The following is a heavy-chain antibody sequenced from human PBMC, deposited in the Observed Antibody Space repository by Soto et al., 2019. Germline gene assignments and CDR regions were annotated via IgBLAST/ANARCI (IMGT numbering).Heavy chain of an antibody. V-gene: IGHV1-24*01. D-gene: IGHD6-13*01. CDR2: FDPEDGET. J-gene: IGHJ6*03. Sequence: GASVKVSCKVSGYTLTELSMHWVRQAPGKGLEWMGGFDPEDGETIYAQKFQGRVTMTEDTSTDTAYMELSSLRSEDTAVYYCATGLSSSSSRNRYYYYYMDVWGKGTTVTVSS. CDR3: ATGLSSSSSRNRYYYYYMDV. CDR1: GYTLTELS.